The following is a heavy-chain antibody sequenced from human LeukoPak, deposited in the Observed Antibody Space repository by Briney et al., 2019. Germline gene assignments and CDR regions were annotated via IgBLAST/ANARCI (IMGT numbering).Heavy chain of an antibody. CDR3: ALLYGDYQTFDY. J-gene: IGHJ4*02. Sequence: PGRSLRLSCAASGFTFDDYAMHWVRQAPGNGLEWVSGISWNSGSIGYADSVKGRFTISRDNAKNSLYLQMNSLRAEDTALYYCALLYGDYQTFDYWGQGTLVTVSS. D-gene: IGHD4-17*01. V-gene: IGHV3-9*01. CDR1: GFTFDDYA. CDR2: ISWNSGSI.